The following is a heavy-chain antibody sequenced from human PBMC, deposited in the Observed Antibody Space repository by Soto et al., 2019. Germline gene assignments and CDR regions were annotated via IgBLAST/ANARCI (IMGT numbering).Heavy chain of an antibody. J-gene: IGHJ2*01. D-gene: IGHD4-17*01. V-gene: IGHV1-69*08. CDR3: ARPDFGDYWYFDL. CDR2: IIPALGTA. Sequence: QDQLVQSGAEVKKPGSSVKVSCKASGCTFSSHTFSWVRQAPGQGLEWMGRIIPALGTATYAQKFQGRVTITADESATTVYMDLNSLRSEDAAVYYCARPDFGDYWYFDLWGRGTLVTVSS. CDR1: GCTFSSHT.